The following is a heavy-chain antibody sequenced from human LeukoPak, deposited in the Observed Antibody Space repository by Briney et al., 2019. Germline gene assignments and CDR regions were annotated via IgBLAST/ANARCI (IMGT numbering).Heavy chain of an antibody. J-gene: IGHJ4*02. CDR3: ARYYGGNSVNLDY. Sequence: GESLKISCKGSGYRFTSYWIGWVRQMPGRGLEWMAIIYPGDSHTRYSPSFQGQVTISVDKSISTAYLQWSSLKASDTAMYYCARYYGGNSVNLDYWGQGTLVTVSS. V-gene: IGHV5-51*01. CDR1: GYRFTSYW. D-gene: IGHD4-23*01. CDR2: IYPGDSHT.